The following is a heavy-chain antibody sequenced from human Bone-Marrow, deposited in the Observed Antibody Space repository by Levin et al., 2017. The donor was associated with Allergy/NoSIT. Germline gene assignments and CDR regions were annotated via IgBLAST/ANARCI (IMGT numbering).Heavy chain of an antibody. V-gene: IGHV3-73*01. D-gene: IGHD2-21*02. Sequence: GGSLRLSCAASGFTFSGSAMHWVRQASGKGLEWVGRIRSKANSYATAYAASVKGRFTISRDDSKNTAYLQMNSLKTEDTAVYYCTRHVHSDTYSYYYYYGMDVWGQGTTVTVSS. CDR2: IRSKANSYAT. CDR3: TRHVHSDTYSYYYYYGMDV. J-gene: IGHJ6*02. CDR1: GFTFSGSA.